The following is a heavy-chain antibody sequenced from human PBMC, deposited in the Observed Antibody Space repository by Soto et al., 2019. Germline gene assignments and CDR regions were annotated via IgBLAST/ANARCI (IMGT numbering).Heavy chain of an antibody. CDR2: INPNSGGT. CDR3: ARVIEVAAAGTAFDY. Sequence: QVQLVQSGAEVKKPGASVKVSCKASGYTFTGYYMHWVRQAPGQGLEWMGWINPNSGGTNYAQKFQGRVTMTRDTSISTAYMELSRLRSDDTAVYYCARVIEVAAAGTAFDYWGQGTLVTVSS. D-gene: IGHD6-13*01. V-gene: IGHV1-2*02. J-gene: IGHJ4*02. CDR1: GYTFTGYY.